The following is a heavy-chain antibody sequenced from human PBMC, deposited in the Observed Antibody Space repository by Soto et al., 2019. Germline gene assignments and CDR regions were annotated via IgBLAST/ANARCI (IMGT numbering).Heavy chain of an antibody. CDR3: ARGYKVFGEVTRYPCDY. Sequence: GESLRLSNAASGLTISSYWMSWVRQAPGKGLGWVANIQQDGSGKYYADSVKGRFTISRDNVKNSLHLQMNSLRADDTAVYYCARGYKVFGEVTRYPCDY. CDR2: IQQDGSGK. CDR1: GLTISSYW. D-gene: IGHD1-20*01. J-gene: IGHJ4*01. V-gene: IGHV3-7*01.